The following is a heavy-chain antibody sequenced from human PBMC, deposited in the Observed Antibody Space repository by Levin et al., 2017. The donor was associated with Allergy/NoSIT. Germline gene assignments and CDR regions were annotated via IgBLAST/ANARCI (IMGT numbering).Heavy chain of an antibody. J-gene: IGHJ5*02. CDR2: TYYRSQWSS. Sequence: SETLSLTCAISGATISDNNAAWNWIRQSPSRGLEWLGRTYYRSQWSSDYAVSVKSRITINPDTSKNQFSLKLNSVSPGDTAVYYCARGNSRWFAPWGQGTLVTVSS. CDR1: GATISDNNAA. CDR3: ARGNSRWFAP. V-gene: IGHV6-1*01.